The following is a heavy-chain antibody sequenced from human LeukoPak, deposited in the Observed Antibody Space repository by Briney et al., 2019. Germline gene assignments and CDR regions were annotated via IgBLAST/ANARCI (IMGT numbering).Heavy chain of an antibody. CDR3: ARTGYSSSWYSPPLGY. CDR1: GGSFSGYY. CDR2: INHSGST. Sequence: SETLSLTCAVYGGSFSGYYWSWIRQPPGKGLEWIGEINHSGSTNYNPSLKSRVTISVDTSKNQFSLKLSSVTAADTAVYYCARTGYSSSWYSPPLGYWGQGTLVTVSS. D-gene: IGHD6-13*01. J-gene: IGHJ4*02. V-gene: IGHV4-34*01.